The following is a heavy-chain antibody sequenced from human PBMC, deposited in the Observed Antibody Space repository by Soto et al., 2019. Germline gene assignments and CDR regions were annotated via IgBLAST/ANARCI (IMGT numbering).Heavy chain of an antibody. CDR1: GFTFSSYG. J-gene: IGHJ4*02. D-gene: IGHD6-13*01. CDR3: AKGRIAAAGVFDD. V-gene: IGHV3-30*18. Sequence: GGSLRLSCAASGFTFSSYGMHWVRQAPGKGLEWVAVISYDGSNKYYADSVKGRFTISRDNSKNTLYLQMNSLRTEDTAVYYWAKGRIAAAGVFDDWGQGTLVTVSS. CDR2: ISYDGSNK.